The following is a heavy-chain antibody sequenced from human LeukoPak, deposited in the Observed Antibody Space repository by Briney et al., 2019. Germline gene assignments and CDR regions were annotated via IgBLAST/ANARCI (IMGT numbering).Heavy chain of an antibody. J-gene: IGHJ4*02. CDR3: ARGRRAGGGWPFFDS. CDR1: GGSISSFY. Sequence: SETLSLTCAVYGGSISSFYWNWIRQPPGKGLEWIGYIYDSGSIIYNPSLKSRVTISLDTSKNQFSVRLSSMTAADTAVYYCARGRRAGGGWPFFDSWGQGTLVSVSS. D-gene: IGHD6-19*01. CDR2: IYDSGSI. V-gene: IGHV4-59*08.